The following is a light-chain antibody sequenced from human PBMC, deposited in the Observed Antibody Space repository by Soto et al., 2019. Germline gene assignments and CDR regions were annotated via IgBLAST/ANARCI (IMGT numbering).Light chain of an antibody. V-gene: IGLV2-8*01. CDR2: EVR. Sequence: QSVLTQPPSASGSPGQSVTISCSGTSSDVGGYNFVSWYQQHPGKAPKFLIYEVRKRPSGVPARFSGSKSGNTASLTISGLQAEDEADYYCQTWGTGIRVFGGGTKVTVL. CDR3: QTWGTGIRV. J-gene: IGLJ3*02. CDR1: SSDVGGYNF.